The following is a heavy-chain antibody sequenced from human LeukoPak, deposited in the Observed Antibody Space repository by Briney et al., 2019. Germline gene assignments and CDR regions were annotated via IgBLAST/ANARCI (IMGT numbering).Heavy chain of an antibody. CDR3: ARDNGGHVPYYFDY. V-gene: IGHV1-18*04. CDR1: GYTFTSYG. Sequence: ASVKVSCKASGYTFTSYGISWVRQATGQGLEWMGWISAYNGNTNYAQKLKGRVTMTTDTSTSTAYMELRSLRSDDTAVYYCARDNGGHVPYYFDYWGQGTLVTVSS. D-gene: IGHD2-8*01. J-gene: IGHJ4*02. CDR2: ISAYNGNT.